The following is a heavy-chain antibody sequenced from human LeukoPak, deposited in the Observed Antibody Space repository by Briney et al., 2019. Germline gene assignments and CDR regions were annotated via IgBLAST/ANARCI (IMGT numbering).Heavy chain of an antibody. D-gene: IGHD6-13*01. CDR2: ISYDGTYN. J-gene: IGHJ4*02. V-gene: IGHV3-30*01. Sequence: GGSLRLSCAASGFTFSSYAMLWVRQAPGKGLEWVAVISYDGTYNFYADFVKGRFAISRDNSKNTLYLQVNSLRPEDTAVYYCARKAVPGTAAAGTDYWGQGTLVTVSS. CDR3: ARKAVPGTAAAGTDY. CDR1: GFTFSSYA.